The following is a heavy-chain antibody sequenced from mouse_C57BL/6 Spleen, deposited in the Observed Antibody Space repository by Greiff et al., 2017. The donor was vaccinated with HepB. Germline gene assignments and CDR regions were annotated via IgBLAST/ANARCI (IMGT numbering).Heavy chain of an antibody. CDR2: INPNNGGT. CDR1: GYTFTDYN. V-gene: IGHV1-18*01. Sequence: EVKLQESGPELVKPGASVKIPCKASGYTFTDYNMDWVKQSHGKSLEWIGDINPNNGGTIYNQKFKGKATLTVDKSSSTAYMELRSLTSEDTAVYYCARRDYYFWYFDVWGTGTTVTVSS. J-gene: IGHJ1*03. CDR3: ARRDYYFWYFDV. D-gene: IGHD2-4*01.